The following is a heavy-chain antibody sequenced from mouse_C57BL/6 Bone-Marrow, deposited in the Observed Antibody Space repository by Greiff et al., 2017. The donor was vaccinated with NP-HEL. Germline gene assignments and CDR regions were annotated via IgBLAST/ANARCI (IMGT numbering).Heavy chain of an antibody. CDR1: GFTFSDYG. CDR2: ISSGSSTI. V-gene: IGHV5-17*01. Sequence: EVQRVESGGGLVKPGGSLKLSCAASGFTFSDYGMHWVRQAPEKGLEWVAYISSGSSTIYYADTVKGRFTISSDNAKNTLFLQMTSLRSEDTAMYYCARPNWAWFAYWGQGTLVTVSA. CDR3: ARPNWAWFAY. D-gene: IGHD4-1*02. J-gene: IGHJ3*01.